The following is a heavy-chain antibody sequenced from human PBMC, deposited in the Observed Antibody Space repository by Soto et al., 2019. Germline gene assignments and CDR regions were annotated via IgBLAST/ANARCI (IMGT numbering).Heavy chain of an antibody. CDR3: AREEQAMVRGVHYYMDV. CDR2: ISSSSSTI. J-gene: IGHJ6*03. CDR1: GFTFSSYS. D-gene: IGHD3-10*01. V-gene: IGHV3-48*01. Sequence: PGGSLRLSCAASGFTFSSYSMNWVRQAPGKGLEWVSYISSSSSTIYYADSVKGRFTISRDNAKNSLYLQMNSLRAEDTAVYYCAREEQAMVRGVHYYMDVWGKGTTVTVSS.